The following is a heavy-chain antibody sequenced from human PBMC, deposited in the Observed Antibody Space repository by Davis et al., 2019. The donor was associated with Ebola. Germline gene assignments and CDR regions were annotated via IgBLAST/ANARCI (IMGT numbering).Heavy chain of an antibody. CDR2: ISANAHTT. CDR3: AKCPNPVALVCYFES. J-gene: IGHJ4*02. D-gene: IGHD4-23*01. Sequence: PGGSLRLSCEGSKFSFSNYAMAWVRQAPGKGLEWVSAISANAHTTYYRDSVKGRFTVSRDNSNKMLYLQMDSLRAEDTALYYCAKCPNPVALVCYFESWGQGTLVTVSS. V-gene: IGHV3-23*01. CDR1: KFSFSNYA.